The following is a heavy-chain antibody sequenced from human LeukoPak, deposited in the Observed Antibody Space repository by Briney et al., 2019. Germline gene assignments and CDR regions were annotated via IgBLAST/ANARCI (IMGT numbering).Heavy chain of an antibody. CDR3: ARHHNRGPAY. D-gene: IGHD7-27*01. CDR2: IHPGRGDT. V-gene: IGHV1-2*02. J-gene: IGHJ4*03. CDR1: GYTFIDHD. Sequence: ASVNSPFKALGYTFIDHDCTWLRQAPGQGLEWMGWIHPGRGDTNYAQKFQGRVSLTRDTSISTAYMELSRLTSDDTAVYYCARHHNRGPAYRGQGHLGSVSS.